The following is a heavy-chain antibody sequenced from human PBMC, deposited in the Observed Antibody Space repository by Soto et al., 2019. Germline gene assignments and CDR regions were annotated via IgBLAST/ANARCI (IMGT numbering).Heavy chain of an antibody. J-gene: IGHJ6*02. V-gene: IGHV3-74*01. D-gene: IGHD2-8*01. CDR2: INSDGSSA. CDR1: GFTFSSYW. CDR3: ARDLPTNGDGMDV. Sequence: GSLQLSCAASGFTFSSYWMHWVRQAPGKGLVWVSRINSDGSSATYADSVKGRFTVSRDNAKNTLYLQMNSLRAEDTAVYYCARDLPTNGDGMDVWGQGTTVTVSS.